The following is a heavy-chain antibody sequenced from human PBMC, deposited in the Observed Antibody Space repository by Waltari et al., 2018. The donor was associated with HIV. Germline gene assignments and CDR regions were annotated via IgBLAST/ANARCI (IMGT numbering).Heavy chain of an antibody. CDR3: ARTSYCSGGSCYFLSFDY. Sequence: QVQLQESGPGLVKPSEPLSLTCPVPGGSVSSATYYWSWLRQPPGKGLEWIGYVYYTGSTNYNPSLKSRLTISIDTSNNQFSLNLSSVTAADTAVYYCARTSYCSGGSCYFLSFDYWGQGTLVTVSS. V-gene: IGHV4-61*01. D-gene: IGHD2-15*01. CDR2: VYYTGST. CDR1: GGSVSSATYY. J-gene: IGHJ4*02.